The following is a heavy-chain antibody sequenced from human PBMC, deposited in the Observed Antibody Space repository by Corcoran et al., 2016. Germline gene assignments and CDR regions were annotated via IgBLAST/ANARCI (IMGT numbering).Heavy chain of an antibody. J-gene: IGHJ3*02. CDR1: GGSISSSSYY. CDR3: ARGKWGQGSYAFEN. V-gene: IGHV4-39*07. Sequence: QLQLQESGPGLVKPSETLSLTCTVSGGSISSSSYYWGWIRQPPGRRLEWIGSIYYSGSTYYNPSPKSRVTISVDTSKNQFSLKLSSVTAADTAVEYCARGKWGQGSYAFENWGQGIMVTVSS. D-gene: IGHD2-8*01. CDR2: IYYSGST.